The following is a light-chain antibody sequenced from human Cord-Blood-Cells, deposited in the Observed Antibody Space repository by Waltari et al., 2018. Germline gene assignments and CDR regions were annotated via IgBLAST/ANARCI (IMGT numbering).Light chain of an antibody. Sequence: EIVMPQSPATLSVCPGERAGVSCRASQSVSSNLAWYQQKPGQAPRLLIYGASARAAGIPARFSVSGSGTEFTLTISSLQSEDFAVYYCQQYNNWPPCTFGQGTKVEIK. CDR2: GAS. CDR1: QSVSSN. CDR3: QQYNNWPPCT. J-gene: IGKJ1*01. V-gene: IGKV3-15*01.